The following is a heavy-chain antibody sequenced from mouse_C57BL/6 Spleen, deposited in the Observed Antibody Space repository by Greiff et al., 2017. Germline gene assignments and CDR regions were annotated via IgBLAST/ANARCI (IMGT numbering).Heavy chain of an antibody. CDR1: GFSLPSYG. CDR2: IWSGGST. CDR3: ARLDY. Sequence: HVQLQQSGPGLVQPSQSLSITCTVSGFSLPSYGIHWVRQSPGTGLEWLGVIWSGGSTDSTAAFISRLSISKDPSKSQVFFKMNSLQADDTAIYYCARLDYWGQGTSVTVSS. J-gene: IGHJ4*01. V-gene: IGHV2-2*01.